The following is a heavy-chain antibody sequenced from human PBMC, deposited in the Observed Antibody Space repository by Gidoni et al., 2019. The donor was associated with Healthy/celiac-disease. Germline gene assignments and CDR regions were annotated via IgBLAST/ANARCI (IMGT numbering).Heavy chain of an antibody. J-gene: IGHJ5*02. Sequence: QVQLQQWGAGLLKPSETLALTCAVYGGSFSGYYWSWIRQPPGKGLEWIGEINHSGSTNYTPSLKSRVTISVDTSKNQFSLKLSSVTAADTAVYYCARAGSVFWSVYPMNWFDPWGQGTLVTVSS. CDR3: ARAGSVFWSVYPMNWFDP. CDR2: INHSGST. CDR1: GGSFSGYY. D-gene: IGHD3-3*01. V-gene: IGHV4-34*01.